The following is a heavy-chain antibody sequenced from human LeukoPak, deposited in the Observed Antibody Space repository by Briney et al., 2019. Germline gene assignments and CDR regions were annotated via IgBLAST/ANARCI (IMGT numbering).Heavy chain of an antibody. CDR2: INPNSGGT. CDR1: GYTFTGYY. D-gene: IGHD3-10*01. J-gene: IGHJ4*02. Sequence: ASVKVSCKAAGYTFTGYYMHWVRQAPGQGLEWMGRINPNSGGTDYAQKFQGRVTMTRDTSISTAYMELTRLRSDDTAVYYCAKGLYGSGTVTCDYWGQGTLVTVSS. CDR3: AKGLYGSGTVTCDY. V-gene: IGHV1-2*06.